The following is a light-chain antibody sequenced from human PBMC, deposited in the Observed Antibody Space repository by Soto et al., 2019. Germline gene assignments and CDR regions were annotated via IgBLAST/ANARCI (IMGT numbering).Light chain of an antibody. CDR1: RSVLYNSNNKNY. J-gene: IGKJ2*01. CDR3: QQYYTTPRT. V-gene: IGKV4-1*01. Sequence: DIVMTQSPDSLAVSLGETATINCKSSRSVLYNSNNKNYFAWFQQKPGQPPRLLLYWASTRESGVPDRFSGSGSGTDFTLNISSLQAEDVAVYYCQQYYTTPRTFGQGTKLEIK. CDR2: WAS.